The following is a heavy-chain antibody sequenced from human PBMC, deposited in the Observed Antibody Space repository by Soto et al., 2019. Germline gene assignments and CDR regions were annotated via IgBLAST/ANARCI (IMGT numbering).Heavy chain of an antibody. CDR2: ISWNSGSI. CDR3: AKDRSRSYAYIVATNAYYYYGMDV. D-gene: IGHD5-12*01. V-gene: IGHV3-9*01. J-gene: IGHJ6*02. Sequence: GGSLRLSCAASGFTFDDYAMHWVRQAPGKGLEWVSGISWNSGSIGYADSVKGRFTISRDNAKNSLYLQMNSLRAEDTALYYCAKDRSRSYAYIVATNAYYYYGMDVWGQGTTVTV. CDR1: GFTFDDYA.